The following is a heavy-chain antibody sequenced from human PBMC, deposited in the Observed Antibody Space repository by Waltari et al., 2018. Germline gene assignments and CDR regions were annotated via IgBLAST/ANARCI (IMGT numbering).Heavy chain of an antibody. CDR2: INHSGST. V-gene: IGHV4-34*01. D-gene: IGHD3-22*01. J-gene: IGHJ4*02. Sequence: QVQLQQWGAGLLKPSETLSLTCAVYGGSFSGYYCGWIRPPPGKGLECIGEINHSGSTNYNPSLKSRVTISVDKSKNQFSLKLSSVTAADTAVYYCARGGDSSGYYWGQGTLVTVSS. CDR1: GGSFSGYY. CDR3: ARGGDSSGYY.